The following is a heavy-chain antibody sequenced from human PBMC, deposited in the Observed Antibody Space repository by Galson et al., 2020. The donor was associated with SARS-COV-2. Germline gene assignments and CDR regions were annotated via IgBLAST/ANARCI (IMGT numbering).Heavy chain of an antibody. CDR1: GFSLSTSGVG. Sequence: SGPTLVKPTQTLTLTCTFSGFSLSTSGVGVGWIRQPPGKALEWLALIYWDDDKRYSPSLKGRLTITKDTSKNQVVLTMTNMDPVDTATYYCAHRSITMVRGSFDPWGQGTLVTVSS. J-gene: IGHJ5*02. CDR2: IYWDDDK. CDR3: AHRSITMVRGSFDP. D-gene: IGHD3-10*01. V-gene: IGHV2-5*02.